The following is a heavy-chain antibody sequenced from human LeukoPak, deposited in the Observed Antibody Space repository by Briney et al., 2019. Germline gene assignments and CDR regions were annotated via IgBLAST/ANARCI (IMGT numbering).Heavy chain of an antibody. CDR2: IYYSGST. Sequence: PSETLSLTGTVSGGSISSGGYYWSWIRQHPGKGLEWIGYIYYSGSTYYNPSLKSRVTISVDTSKNQFSLKLSSVTAADTAVYYCALARRDGYNSFDYWGQGTLVTVSS. CDR1: GGSISSGGYY. D-gene: IGHD5-24*01. V-gene: IGHV4-31*03. CDR3: ALARRDGYNSFDY. J-gene: IGHJ4*02.